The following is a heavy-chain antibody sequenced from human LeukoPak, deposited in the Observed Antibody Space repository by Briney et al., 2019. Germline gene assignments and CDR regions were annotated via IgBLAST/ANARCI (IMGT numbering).Heavy chain of an antibody. D-gene: IGHD3-3*01. Sequence: GGSLRLSCAASGFTFSSYWMSWVRQAPGKGLEWVANIKQDGSEKYYVDSVKGRFTISRDNAKNSLYLQMNSLRAEDTAVYYSARWWSGGLFDYWGQGTLVTVSS. CDR1: GFTFSSYW. CDR2: IKQDGSEK. CDR3: ARWWSGGLFDY. V-gene: IGHV3-7*01. J-gene: IGHJ4*02.